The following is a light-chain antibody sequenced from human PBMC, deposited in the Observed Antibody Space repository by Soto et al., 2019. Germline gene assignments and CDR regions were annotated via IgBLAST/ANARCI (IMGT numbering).Light chain of an antibody. CDR3: QQYNKWPRT. CDR2: GAS. Sequence: EIVMTQSPATLSVSPGERATLSCRASQSVNIHLAWYQQKPGQAPRXLIYGASARATGIPAKFSGSGSGTEFTLTISSLQSEDFAVYYCQQYNKWPRTFGQGTKVDI. V-gene: IGKV3D-15*01. CDR1: QSVNIH. J-gene: IGKJ1*01.